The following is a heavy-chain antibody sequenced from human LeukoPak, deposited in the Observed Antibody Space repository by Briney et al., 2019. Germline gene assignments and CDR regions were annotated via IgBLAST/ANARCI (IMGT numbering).Heavy chain of an antibody. CDR2: IYYSGST. Sequence: SETLSLTCTVSGGSISSSSYYWGWIRQPSGKGLEWIGSIYYSGSTYYNPSLKSRVTISVDTSKNQFSLKLSSVTAADTAVYYCARGPRDYYDSSGYPVRDDAFDIWGQGTMVTVSS. J-gene: IGHJ3*02. CDR3: ARGPRDYYDSSGYPVRDDAFDI. CDR1: GGSISSSSYY. D-gene: IGHD3-22*01. V-gene: IGHV4-39*07.